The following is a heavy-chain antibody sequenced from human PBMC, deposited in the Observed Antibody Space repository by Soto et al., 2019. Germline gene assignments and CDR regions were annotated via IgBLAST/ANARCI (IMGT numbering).Heavy chain of an antibody. D-gene: IGHD6-13*01. CDR2: IYYSGST. J-gene: IGHJ4*02. Sequence: SETLSLTCTVSGGSISSSSYYWGWIRQPPGKGLEWIGSIYYSGSTYYNPSLKSRVTISVDTSKNQFSLKLSSVAAADTAVYYCARGEQQLALFDYWGQGTLVTVSS. CDR1: GGSISSSSYY. V-gene: IGHV4-39*07. CDR3: ARGEQQLALFDY.